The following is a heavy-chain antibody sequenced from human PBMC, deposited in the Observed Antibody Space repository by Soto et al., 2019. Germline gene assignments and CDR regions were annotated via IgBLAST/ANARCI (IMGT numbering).Heavy chain of an antibody. CDR3: ARDLTGDNTY. D-gene: IGHD2-21*02. V-gene: IGHV3-74*01. CDR1: GFTFTTYW. J-gene: IGHJ4*02. CDR2: INSDGSTT. Sequence: GGSLRLSCAASGFTFTTYWMHWVRQAPGEGLGWVSRINSDGSTTNYADSVKGRFTISRDNAKNTLYLQMNSLRADDTAVYYCARDLTGDNTYWGQGTLVTVSS.